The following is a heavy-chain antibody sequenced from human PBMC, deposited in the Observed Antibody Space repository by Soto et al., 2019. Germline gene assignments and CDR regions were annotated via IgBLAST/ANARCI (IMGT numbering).Heavy chain of an antibody. CDR3: ARWGSGKYYYGMDV. Sequence: TLSLTCTVSGGSISSGGYYWSWIRQHPGKGLEWIGYIYYSGSTYYNPSLKSRVTISVDTSKNQFSLKLSSVTAADTAVYYCARWGSGKYYYGMDVWGQGTTVTVSS. V-gene: IGHV4-31*03. CDR1: GGSISSGGYY. CDR2: IYYSGST. D-gene: IGHD3-16*01. J-gene: IGHJ6*02.